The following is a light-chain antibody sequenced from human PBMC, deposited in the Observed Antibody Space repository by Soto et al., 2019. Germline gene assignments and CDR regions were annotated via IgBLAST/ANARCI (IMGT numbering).Light chain of an antibody. CDR3: LQYFDWRSIT. J-gene: IGKJ5*01. Sequence: EIVMTQSPATLSVSPGERATLSCRARQSVPRGNLAWYQQKPGQAPRLSMFARSSRYADIPSMFSCSGPGTDFTLTIRSLHTEDFAGYYCLQYFDWRSITFGHGTR. CDR2: ARS. V-gene: IGKV3-15*01. CDR1: QSVPRGN.